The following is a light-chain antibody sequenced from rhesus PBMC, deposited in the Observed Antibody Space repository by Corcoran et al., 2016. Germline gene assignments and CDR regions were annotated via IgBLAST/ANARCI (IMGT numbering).Light chain of an antibody. CDR3: QECSSRPLT. Sequence: DIQMTQSPSSLFASLGDTVTTTCRASQSISSWLAWYQQKPGKAPNPLTYKASSLESGAPARFSGSGSGTDFTLTISGLQSEDFATYYCQECSSRPLTFVGGTKVEL. V-gene: IGKV1-22*01. CDR2: KAS. CDR1: QSISSW. J-gene: IGKJ4*01.